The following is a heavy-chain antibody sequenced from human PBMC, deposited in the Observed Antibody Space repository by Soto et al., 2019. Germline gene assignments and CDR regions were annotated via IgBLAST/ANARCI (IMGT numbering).Heavy chain of an antibody. D-gene: IGHD6-13*01. CDR2: IIPLFGTT. CDR3: ARGATHGSSWYFWFDP. J-gene: IGHJ5*02. V-gene: IGHV1-69*01. Sequence: QVQLVQSGAEVRMPGSSVKVSCKASGGTFSTYPINWVRQAPGQGLEWMGGIIPLFGTTNYAQKFKGRVTITADESTSPAYMELSSLRGEDAAVYYCARGATHGSSWYFWFDPWGQGTLVTVSS. CDR1: GGTFSTYP.